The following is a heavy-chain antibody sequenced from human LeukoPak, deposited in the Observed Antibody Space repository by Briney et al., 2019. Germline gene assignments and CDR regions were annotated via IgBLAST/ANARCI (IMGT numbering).Heavy chain of an antibody. D-gene: IGHD1-1*01. J-gene: IGHJ4*02. CDR1: GYSFTYYW. Sequence: GESLKISCKGSGYSFTYYWIGWVRQMRGKGLEWMGIIYPGDSDTRYRPSFQGQVTLSVDKSISTAYLQWSSLKASDTAMYYCARQDGNSKYYFDYWGQGTLVTVSS. V-gene: IGHV5-51*01. CDR3: ARQDGNSKYYFDY. CDR2: IYPGDSDT.